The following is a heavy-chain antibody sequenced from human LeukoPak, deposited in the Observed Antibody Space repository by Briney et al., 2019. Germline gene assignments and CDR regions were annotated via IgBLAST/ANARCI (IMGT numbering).Heavy chain of an antibody. CDR1: GYSFSTNW. Sequence: GESLKISCKGSGYSFSTNWIGWVRQMPGKGLEWMGIIYPHDSDTKYSPSFKGKVTISADKSITTAYLQWSNLKASDTAMYFCATGKGAYFDYWGQGTLVTVSS. V-gene: IGHV5-51*01. CDR3: ATGKGAYFDY. J-gene: IGHJ4*02. CDR2: IYPHDSDT.